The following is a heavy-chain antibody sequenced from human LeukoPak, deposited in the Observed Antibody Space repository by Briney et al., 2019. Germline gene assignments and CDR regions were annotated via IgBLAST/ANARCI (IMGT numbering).Heavy chain of an antibody. CDR1: GFTFRNYW. D-gene: IGHD3-3*01. CDR2: SSSSSSYI. CDR3: VGKWSGYYSTSWGTNFDY. Sequence: GGSLRLLCAPSGFTFRNYWMNWVRQAPGKGLEWVSSSSSSSSYIYYADSVKGRFTISRDNAKNSLYLQMNSLRAEDTAVYYRVGKWSGYYSTSWGTNFDYWGQGTLVTVSS. J-gene: IGHJ4*02. V-gene: IGHV3-21*01.